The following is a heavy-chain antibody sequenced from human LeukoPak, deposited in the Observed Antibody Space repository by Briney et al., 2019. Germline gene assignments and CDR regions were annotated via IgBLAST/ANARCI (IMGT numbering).Heavy chain of an antibody. CDR2: IYYSGST. V-gene: IGHV4-59*01. CDR1: GGSISNYY. D-gene: IGHD2-2*01. CDR3: ARTRYCISTSCYFDY. Sequence: PSETLSLTCTGSGGSISNYYWSWIRQPPGKGLEWIGYIYYSGSTKYNPSLKSRVTISVDTSKNQFSLELSSVTAADTAVYYCARTRYCISTSCYFDYWGQGTLVTASS. J-gene: IGHJ4*02.